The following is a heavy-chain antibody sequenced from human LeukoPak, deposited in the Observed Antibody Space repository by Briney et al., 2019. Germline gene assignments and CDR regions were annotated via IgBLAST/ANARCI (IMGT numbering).Heavy chain of an antibody. Sequence: SETLSLTCSVSGYSISSGYYWGWIRQPPGKGLEWIGNIHHSGSTYYNPSLKSRVTISVDMSKNQFSLNLNSVTAADTAVYYCARGDGGDGDYVSDYFDYWGQGTLVAVSS. CDR1: GYSISSGYY. J-gene: IGHJ4*02. CDR3: ARGDGGDGDYVSDYFDY. D-gene: IGHD4-17*01. CDR2: IHHSGST. V-gene: IGHV4-38-2*02.